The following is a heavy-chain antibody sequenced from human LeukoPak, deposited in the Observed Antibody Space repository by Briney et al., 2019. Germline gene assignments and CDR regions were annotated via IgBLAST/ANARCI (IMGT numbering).Heavy chain of an antibody. CDR3: VRGGASGIDY. V-gene: IGHV3-64*01. J-gene: IGHJ4*02. Sequence: PGGSLRLSCTASGFALGSFAMHWVRQGAGKRLEYISAMSVNGNTTYYDTSVKGRFVISRDNSRNKLYLQMGRLRPEDTAMYFCVRGGASGIDYWGRGAPVTVS. CDR2: MSVNGNTT. CDR1: GFALGSFA. D-gene: IGHD1-26*01.